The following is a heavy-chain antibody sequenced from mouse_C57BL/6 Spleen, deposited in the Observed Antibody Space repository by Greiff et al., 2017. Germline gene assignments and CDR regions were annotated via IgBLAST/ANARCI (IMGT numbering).Heavy chain of an antibody. Sequence: QVQLKQPGAELVRPGSSVKLSCKASGYTFTSYWMHWVKQRPIQGLEWIGNIDPSDSETHYNQKFKDKATLTVDKSSSTAYMQLSSLTSEDSAVYYCARSDYGSSSRYFDVWGTGTTVTVSS. V-gene: IGHV1-52*01. J-gene: IGHJ1*03. CDR1: GYTFTSYW. CDR3: ARSDYGSSSRYFDV. D-gene: IGHD1-1*01. CDR2: IDPSDSET.